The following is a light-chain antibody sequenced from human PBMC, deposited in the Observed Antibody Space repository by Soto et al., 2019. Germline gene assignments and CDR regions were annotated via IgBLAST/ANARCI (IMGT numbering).Light chain of an antibody. CDR3: GTWDGSLSVYV. CDR2: ENN. J-gene: IGLJ1*01. CDR1: SSNIGNNY. V-gene: IGLV1-51*02. Sequence: QSVLTQPPSVSAAPGQKVTISCSGSSSNIGNNYVSWYQQLPGTAPKLLIYENNKRPSGIPDRFSGSKSGTSATLGITGLQTGDEAHYYCGTWDGSLSVYVFGSGTKVTVL.